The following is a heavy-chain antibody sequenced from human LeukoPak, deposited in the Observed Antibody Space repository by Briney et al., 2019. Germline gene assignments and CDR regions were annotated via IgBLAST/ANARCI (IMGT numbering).Heavy chain of an antibody. CDR2: IKPYGSEE. V-gene: IGHV3-7*04. CDR1: RFTFGTSW. Sequence: GGSLRLSCAASRFTFGTSWMSWVRQAPGKGLEWVANIKPYGSEEKYVDSVKGRFTISRDNAKNSLYLQMNSLRAGDTAVYYCAWDRGYYRADDWGQGTLVTVSS. CDR3: AWDRGYYRADD. J-gene: IGHJ4*02. D-gene: IGHD1-26*01.